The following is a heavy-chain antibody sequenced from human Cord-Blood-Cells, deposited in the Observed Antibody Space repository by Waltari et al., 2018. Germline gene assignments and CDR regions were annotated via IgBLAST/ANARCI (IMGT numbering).Heavy chain of an antibody. CDR1: GFTFSSYA. J-gene: IGHJ4*02. CDR2: MSYDGSNK. CDR3: ARDSSNYFDY. Sequence: QVQLVESGGGVVQPGRSLRLSCAASGFTFSSYAMHWVRQAPGKGLGWLAFMSYDGSNKYYPDCVKGRFTISRDNSKNTLYLQMNSLRAEDTAVYYCARDSSNYFDYWGQGTLVTVSS. V-gene: IGHV3-30-3*01. D-gene: IGHD4-4*01.